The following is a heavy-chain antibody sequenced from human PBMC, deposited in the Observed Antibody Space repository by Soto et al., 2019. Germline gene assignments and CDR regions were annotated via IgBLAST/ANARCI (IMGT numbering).Heavy chain of an antibody. J-gene: IGHJ4*02. Sequence: QVQLQESGPGLVKPSGTLSLTCAVSGDSVSSPYYWCWVRQPPGKGLEWIGEVFHTGTTSYNPSLWSRVTIPMDKSINQFSLDLSSVTAADTAVYYCARSAGWYAVHSWGPGTLVIVSS. CDR3: ARSAGWYAVHS. CDR1: GDSVSSPYY. CDR2: VFHTGTT. D-gene: IGHD6-19*01. V-gene: IGHV4-4*02.